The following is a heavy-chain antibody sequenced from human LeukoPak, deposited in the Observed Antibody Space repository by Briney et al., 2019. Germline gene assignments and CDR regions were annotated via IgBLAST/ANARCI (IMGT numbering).Heavy chain of an antibody. CDR1: GFTFSSYS. CDR3: AKGRGYSYGFDAFDI. D-gene: IGHD5-18*01. J-gene: IGHJ3*02. CDR2: ISSSSSTI. V-gene: IGHV3-48*04. Sequence: QTGGSLRLSCAASGFTFSSYSMNWVRQAPGKGLEWVSYISSSSSTIYYADSVKGRFTISRDNAKNSLYLQMNSLRAEDTAVYYCAKGRGYSYGFDAFDIWGQGTMVTVSS.